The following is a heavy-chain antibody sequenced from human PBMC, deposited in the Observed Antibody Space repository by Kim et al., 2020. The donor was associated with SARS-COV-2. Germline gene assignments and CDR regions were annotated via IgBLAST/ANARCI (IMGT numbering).Heavy chain of an antibody. V-gene: IGHV1-2*02. Sequence: ASVKVSCKASGYTFTGYYMHWVRQAPGQGLEWMGWINPNSGGTNYAQKFQGRVTMTRDTSISTAYMELSRLRSDDTAVYYCARSHIVVVTAIHWVVNWFDPWGQGTLVTVSS. CDR1: GYTFTGYY. CDR3: ARSHIVVVTAIHWVVNWFDP. D-gene: IGHD2-21*02. CDR2: INPNSGGT. J-gene: IGHJ5*02.